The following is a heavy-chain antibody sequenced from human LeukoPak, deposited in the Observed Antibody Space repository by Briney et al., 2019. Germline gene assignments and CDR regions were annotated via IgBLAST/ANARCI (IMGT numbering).Heavy chain of an antibody. J-gene: IGHJ6*03. Sequence: GGSLRLSCEASGFTFSLYSMSWVRQAPGKGLEWVSSISGSSSSIYYTDSLKGRFTISRDNAKNSLYLHMTSLRAKDTAVYYCARVKSNYFFKYYMDVWAKGTPVTVSS. CDR2: ISGSSSSI. D-gene: IGHD5/OR15-5a*01. V-gene: IGHV3-21*01. CDR3: ARVKSNYFFKYYMDV. CDR1: GFTFSLYS.